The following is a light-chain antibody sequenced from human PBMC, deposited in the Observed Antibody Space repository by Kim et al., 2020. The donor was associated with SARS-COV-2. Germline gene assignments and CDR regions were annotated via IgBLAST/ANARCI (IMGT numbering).Light chain of an antibody. J-gene: IGLJ2*01. V-gene: IGLV1-44*01. CDR2: SNK. Sequence: QRVTISCSGSSSNIGSNTVNWYQQRPGTAPKLLIYSNKQRPSGVPDRFSGSKSGTSASLAISGLQSEDEADYYCAAWDDSLNGYVVFGGGTQLTVL. CDR3: AAWDDSLNGYVV. CDR1: SSNIGSNT.